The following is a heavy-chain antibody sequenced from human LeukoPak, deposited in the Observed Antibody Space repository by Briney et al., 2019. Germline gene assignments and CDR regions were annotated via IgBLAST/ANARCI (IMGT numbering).Heavy chain of an antibody. Sequence: ASVKASCKASGYTFTSYDINWVRQATGQGLEWMGWMNPNSGNTGYAQKFQGRVTMTRNTSISTAYMELSSLRSEDTAVYYCARRGSTRGYYYYGMDVWGQGTTVTVSS. CDR1: GYTFTSYD. D-gene: IGHD2-2*01. V-gene: IGHV1-8*01. CDR3: ARRGSTRGYYYYGMDV. CDR2: MNPNSGNT. J-gene: IGHJ6*02.